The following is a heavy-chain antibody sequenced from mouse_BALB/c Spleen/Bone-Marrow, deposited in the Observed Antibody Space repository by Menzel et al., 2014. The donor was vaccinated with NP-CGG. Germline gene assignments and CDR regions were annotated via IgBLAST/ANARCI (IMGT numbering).Heavy chain of an antibody. CDR1: GYTFTDYA. Sequence: QVQLKESGPELVRPGASVKLSCKGSGYTFTDYAMHWVKQRHAKSLEWIGVISTYSGNTNYNQKFKGKATMTVDKSSSTAYMELARLTSEASAIYYCARPRQLGLAFYAMDYWGQGTSVTVSS. CDR2: ISTYSGNT. CDR3: ARPRQLGLAFYAMDY. V-gene: IGHV1-67*01. J-gene: IGHJ4*01. D-gene: IGHD3-2*01.